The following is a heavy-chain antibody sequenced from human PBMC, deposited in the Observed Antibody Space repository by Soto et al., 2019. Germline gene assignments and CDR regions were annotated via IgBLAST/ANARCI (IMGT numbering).Heavy chain of an antibody. D-gene: IGHD3-22*01. V-gene: IGHV4-39*01. CDR2: IYYSGST. J-gene: IGHJ3*02. Sequence: SETLSLTCTVSGGSISSSSYYWGWIRQPPGKGLEWIGSIYYSGSTYYNPSLKSRVTISVDTSKNQFSLKLSSVTAADTAVYYFSTYLYYYDSSGYYRTDAFDIWGQGTMVTVSS. CDR1: GGSISSSSYY. CDR3: STYLYYYDSSGYYRTDAFDI.